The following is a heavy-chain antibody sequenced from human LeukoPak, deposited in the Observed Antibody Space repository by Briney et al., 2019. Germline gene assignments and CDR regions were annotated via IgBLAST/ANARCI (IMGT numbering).Heavy chain of an antibody. CDR3: ARRQDGHDY. CDR2: IYTTGST. J-gene: IGHJ4*02. CDR1: GVSIANTFYY. V-gene: IGHV4-61*02. Sequence: SETLSLTCTVSGVSIANTFYYWNWLRQPAGKGLEWIGRIYTTGSTDYNPPLKSRVTISPDTARNQFSLKLSSVTAADTAVYYCARRQDGHDYWGQGTLVTVSS.